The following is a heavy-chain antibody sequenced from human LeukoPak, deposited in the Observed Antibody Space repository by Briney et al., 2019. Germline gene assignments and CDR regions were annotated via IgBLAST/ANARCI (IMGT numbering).Heavy chain of an antibody. D-gene: IGHD1-26*01. V-gene: IGHV3-30-3*01. CDR2: ISYDGTNK. J-gene: IGHJ4*02. Sequence: PGGSLRLSCAASGFTFSSYAMHWVRQAPGKGLEWVAVISYDGTNKYYADSVKGRFTISRDNSKNTLHLQMNSLRAEDTAVYYRADSQWELRPTPDYWGQGTLVTVSS. CDR1: GFTFSSYA. CDR3: ADSQWELRPTPDY.